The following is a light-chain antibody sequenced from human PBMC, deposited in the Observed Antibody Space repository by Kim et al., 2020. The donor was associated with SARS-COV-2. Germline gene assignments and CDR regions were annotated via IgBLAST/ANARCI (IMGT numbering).Light chain of an antibody. Sequence: QSVLTQPPSASGTPGQRVTMSCSGSSSNVENNYVYWYLQLPGTAPILLIYRTNQRPSGVPYRFSGSKSGTSASLAISGLRSEDEAVYFCAAWDDSLSGVVFGGGTQLTVL. CDR2: RTN. CDR1: SSNVENNY. CDR3: AAWDDSLSGVV. J-gene: IGLJ7*01. V-gene: IGLV1-47*01.